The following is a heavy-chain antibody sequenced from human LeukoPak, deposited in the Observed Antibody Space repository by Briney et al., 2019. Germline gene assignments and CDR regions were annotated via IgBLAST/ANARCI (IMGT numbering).Heavy chain of an antibody. J-gene: IGHJ4*02. CDR1: GYTFTNYG. D-gene: IGHD3-22*01. CDR2: ISPYNGNT. Sequence: ASVKFSCKSSGYTFTNYGITWVRQAPGQGLEWMGWISPYNGNTNYAQKLQGRVTMTTDTSTSTAYMELRSLRSDDTALYYCARELNYDSSGYYFDYWGQGTLVTVSS. CDR3: ARELNYDSSGYYFDY. V-gene: IGHV1-18*01.